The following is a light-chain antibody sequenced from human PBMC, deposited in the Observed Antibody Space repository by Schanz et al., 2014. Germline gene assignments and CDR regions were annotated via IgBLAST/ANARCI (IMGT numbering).Light chain of an antibody. V-gene: IGKV3-15*01. J-gene: IGKJ1*01. CDR1: QSVSDN. Sequence: EIVMTQSPATLSVSPGERATLSCRASQSVSDNLAWYQQKPGQAPSLLIYGASTRATGIPARFSGSMSGTEFTLTIDSLQSEDFAVYYCQQFNKWPPTFGPGTKVEIK. CDR3: QQFNKWPPT. CDR2: GAS.